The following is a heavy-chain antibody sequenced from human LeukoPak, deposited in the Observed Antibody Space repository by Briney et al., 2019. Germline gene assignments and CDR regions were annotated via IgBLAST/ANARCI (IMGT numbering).Heavy chain of an antibody. CDR2: LSKSGNT. CDR3: ARARYVNSFYAFDI. V-gene: IGHV4-59*01. CDR1: GGSISSYY. D-gene: IGHD3-9*01. Sequence: SETLSLTCTVSGGSISSYYWSWIRLPPGKGLEWIGYLSKSGNTNYSPSLKSGVTIFGDTSKNQFFLKLSSVTAADTAVYYCARARYVNSFYAFDIWGQGTLVTVSS. J-gene: IGHJ3*02.